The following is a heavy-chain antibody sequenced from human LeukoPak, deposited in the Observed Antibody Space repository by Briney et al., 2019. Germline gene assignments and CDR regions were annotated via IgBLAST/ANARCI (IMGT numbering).Heavy chain of an antibody. CDR2: ISGSGGST. CDR1: GFTFSSYA. CDR3: AKGPQSPYYYYMDV. V-gene: IGHV3-23*01. J-gene: IGHJ6*03. Sequence: PGGSLRLSCAASGFTFSSYAMSWARQAPGKGLERVSGISGSGGSTYYADSVKGRFTISRDNSKNTLYLQMNSLRAEDTAVYYCAKGPQSPYYYYMDVWGKGTTVTVSS.